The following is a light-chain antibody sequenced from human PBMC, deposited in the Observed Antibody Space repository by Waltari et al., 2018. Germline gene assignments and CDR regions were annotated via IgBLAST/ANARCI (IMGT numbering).Light chain of an antibody. Sequence: QSALTQPASVSGSPGQSIPISCTGTSSDVGRYNLVSWYQQHPGKAPKLMIYEVSKRPSGVSNRFSGSKSGNTASLTISGLQAEDEADYYCCSYAGSSTPVVFGGGTKLTVL. CDR3: CSYAGSSTPVV. J-gene: IGLJ2*01. CDR1: SSDVGRYNL. V-gene: IGLV2-23*02. CDR2: EVS.